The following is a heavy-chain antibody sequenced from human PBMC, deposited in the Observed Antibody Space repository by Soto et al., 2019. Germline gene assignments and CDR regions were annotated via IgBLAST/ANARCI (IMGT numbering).Heavy chain of an antibody. V-gene: IGHV3-30*18. Sequence: GGSLRLSGAASVFPVNIYGMHWVRQAPDKGLEWVALISYDGSNQYYADSVKGRFTISRDNSKNTLFLQMNSLRADDTAVYYCAKDQASGQGSFDSWGQGTLVTVSS. CDR2: ISYDGSNQ. CDR1: VFPVNIYG. CDR3: AKDQASGQGSFDS. J-gene: IGHJ4*02.